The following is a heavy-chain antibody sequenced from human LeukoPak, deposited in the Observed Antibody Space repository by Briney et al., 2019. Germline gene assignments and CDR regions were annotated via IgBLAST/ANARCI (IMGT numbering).Heavy chain of an antibody. Sequence: PGGSLRPSCAASGFTFNEYYMSWIRQAPGKGLEWVSHISDGGAYTKYADSVKGRFTISRDNAKNSLYLQMNSLTAADTAVYYCARVRTNSWYSDSWGQGTLVTVSS. CDR1: GFTFNEYY. CDR2: ISDGGAYT. V-gene: IGHV3-11*06. J-gene: IGHJ4*02. CDR3: ARVRTNSWYSDS. D-gene: IGHD6-13*01.